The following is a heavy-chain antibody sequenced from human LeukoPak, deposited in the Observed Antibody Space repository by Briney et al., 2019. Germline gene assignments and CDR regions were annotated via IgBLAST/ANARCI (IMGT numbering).Heavy chain of an antibody. J-gene: IGHJ6*02. CDR3: ARDRSYIVGATSFYYYYGMDA. V-gene: IGHV1-18*01. CDR2: ISAYNGNT. D-gene: IGHD1-26*01. Sequence: ASVKVSCKASGYTFTSYGISWVRQAPGQGREWMGWISAYNGNTNYAQKLQGRVTMTTDTSTSTAYMELRSLRSDDTAVYYCARDRSYIVGATSFYYYYGMDAWGQGTTVTVSS. CDR1: GYTFTSYG.